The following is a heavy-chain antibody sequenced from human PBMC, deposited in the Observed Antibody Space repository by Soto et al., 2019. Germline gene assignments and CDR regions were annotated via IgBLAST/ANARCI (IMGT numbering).Heavy chain of an antibody. Sequence: PSETLSLTCSVSGGSITFNEYWGWIRQPPGKELEWIGSIYYNGSTYYNPSLKSRVTISVDTSKNQFSLKLSSVTAADTAVYYCARFAGIQLWPPPIDGMDVWGQGTTVTVSS. D-gene: IGHD5-18*01. CDR2: IYYNGST. CDR1: GGSITFNEY. V-gene: IGHV4-39*01. J-gene: IGHJ6*02. CDR3: ARFAGIQLWPPPIDGMDV.